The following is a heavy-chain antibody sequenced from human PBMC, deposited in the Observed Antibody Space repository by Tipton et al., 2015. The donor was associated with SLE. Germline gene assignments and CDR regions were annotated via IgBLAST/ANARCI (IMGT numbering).Heavy chain of an antibody. CDR3: ARVGYCTGGVCPPYFDY. V-gene: IGHV1-18*01. CDR1: GYAFISYG. J-gene: IGHJ4*02. CDR2: ISAYDGKT. D-gene: IGHD2-8*02. Sequence: LVQSGAEVKKPGASVKVSCRASGYAFISYGISWVRQAPGQGLEWMGWISAYDGKTNYGQKFKGRVTMTTDTSTRTAYMELRSLRSDDTAVYYCARVGYCTGGVCPPYFDYWGQGSRITVSS.